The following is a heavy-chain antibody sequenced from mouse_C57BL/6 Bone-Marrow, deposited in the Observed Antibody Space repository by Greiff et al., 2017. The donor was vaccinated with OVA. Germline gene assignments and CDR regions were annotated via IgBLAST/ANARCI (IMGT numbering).Heavy chain of an antibody. CDR3: ARSGDYAWFAY. CDR2: IFPGSGST. D-gene: IGHD2-4*01. V-gene: IGHV1-75*01. Sequence: QVHVKQSGPELVKPGASVKISCKASGYTFTDYYINWVKQRPGQGLEWIGWIFPGSGSTYYNEKFKGKATLTVDKSSSTAYMLLSSLTSEDSAVYFCARSGDYAWFAYWGQGTLVTVSA. J-gene: IGHJ3*01. CDR1: GYTFTDYY.